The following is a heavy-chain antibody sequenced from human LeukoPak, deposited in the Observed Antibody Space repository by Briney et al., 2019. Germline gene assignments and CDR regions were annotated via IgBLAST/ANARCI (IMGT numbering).Heavy chain of an antibody. D-gene: IGHD3-10*01. V-gene: IGHV4-34*01. CDR3: ARGGLLWFGEGRTFDI. Sequence: SQTLSLTCAVYGVSFSGYYWSWIRQPPGKGLESIGEINHSGSTNYNPSLKSRVTISVDPSKNQFSLKLSSVTAADTAVYYCARGGLLWFGEGRTFDIWGRGTRVTVSS. CDR2: INHSGST. J-gene: IGHJ3*02. CDR1: GVSFSGYY.